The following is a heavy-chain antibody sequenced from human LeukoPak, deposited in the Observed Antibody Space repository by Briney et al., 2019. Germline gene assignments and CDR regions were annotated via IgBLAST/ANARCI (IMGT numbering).Heavy chain of an antibody. D-gene: IGHD1-1*01. J-gene: IGHJ5*02. CDR2: ISGDGGST. Sequence: GGSLRLSCAASGFTFDDYAMHWVRQAPGKGLEWVSLISGDGGSTYYADSVKGRFTISRDNSKNSLYLQMNGLRAEDTAVYYCARDSNLAWGQGTLVTVSS. V-gene: IGHV3-43*02. CDR3: ARDSNLA. CDR1: GFTFDDYA.